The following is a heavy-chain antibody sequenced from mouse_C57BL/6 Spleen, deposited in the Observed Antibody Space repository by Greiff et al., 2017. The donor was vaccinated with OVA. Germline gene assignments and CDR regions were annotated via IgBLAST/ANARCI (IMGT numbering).Heavy chain of an antibody. CDR2: ISGGGGNT. CDR1: GFTFSSYT. Sequence: EVKLQESGGGLVKPGGSLKLSCAASGFTFSSYTMSWVRQTPEKRLEWVATISGGGGNTYYTDSVQGRFTIPRANAKNTRYQQMSSLMSEDTAVYYVARHRTGTGFDYWGQGTPVTVSA. D-gene: IGHD4-1*01. J-gene: IGHJ3*01. CDR3: ARHRTGTGFDY. V-gene: IGHV5-9*04.